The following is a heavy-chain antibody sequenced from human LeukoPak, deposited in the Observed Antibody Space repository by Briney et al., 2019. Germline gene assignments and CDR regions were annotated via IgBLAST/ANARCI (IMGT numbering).Heavy chain of an antibody. CDR1: GFTFSRHV. V-gene: IGHV3-30*01. CDR3: ARGGIPTGPYYYFYYMDV. D-gene: IGHD3-10*01. CDR2: ISYDGNNK. J-gene: IGHJ6*03. Sequence: PGSSLRLSCAASGFTFSRHVMHWVRQAPGKGLEWVASISYDGNNKFHAEPVKGRFTISRDNSRNTLYLQMNSLRGGDAAVYSCARGGIPTGPYYYFYYMDVWGKGTAVAVSS.